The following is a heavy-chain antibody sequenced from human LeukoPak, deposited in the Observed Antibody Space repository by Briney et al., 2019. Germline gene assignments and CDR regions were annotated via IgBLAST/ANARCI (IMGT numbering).Heavy chain of an antibody. CDR3: ARESDQGDYDFWSGSGYYMDV. J-gene: IGHJ6*03. Sequence: PSETLSLTCTVSGGSISSSSYYWGWIRQPPGKGLEWIGSIYYSGSTYYNPSLKSRVTISVDTSKNQFSLKLSSVTAADTAVYYCARESDQGDYDFWSGSGYYMDVWGKGTTVTVSS. V-gene: IGHV4-39*07. CDR2: IYYSGST. D-gene: IGHD3-3*01. CDR1: GGSISSSSYY.